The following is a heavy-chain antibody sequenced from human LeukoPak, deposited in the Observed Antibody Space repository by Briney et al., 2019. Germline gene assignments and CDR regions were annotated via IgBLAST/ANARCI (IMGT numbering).Heavy chain of an antibody. CDR3: ARGLYGSTPKD. D-gene: IGHD3-10*01. CDR2: IYWDDDK. V-gene: IGHV2-5*02. Sequence: SGPTLVNPTQTLTLTCTFSGFSFSTSGVGVGWIRQPPGKALEWLALIYWDDDKRYSPSLKSRLTITKDTSKNQVVLTLTNTDPVDTATYYCARGLYGSTPKDWGQGTLVTISS. J-gene: IGHJ4*02. CDR1: GFSFSTSGVG.